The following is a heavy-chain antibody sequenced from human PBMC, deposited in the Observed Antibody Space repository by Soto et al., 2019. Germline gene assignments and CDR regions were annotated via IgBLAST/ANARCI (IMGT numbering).Heavy chain of an antibody. Sequence: QVQLVQSGAEVKKPGASVKVSCKASGYTFTTFDINWVRQATGQGLEWMGWMSPNSGKTGYAQKFQGRVTMTRDTSITTADMELSSLTSEDTAVYYCARGIEAGVDYWGQGTLVTVSS. V-gene: IGHV1-8*01. CDR3: ARGIEAGVDY. J-gene: IGHJ4*02. CDR2: MSPNSGKT. CDR1: GYTFTTFD.